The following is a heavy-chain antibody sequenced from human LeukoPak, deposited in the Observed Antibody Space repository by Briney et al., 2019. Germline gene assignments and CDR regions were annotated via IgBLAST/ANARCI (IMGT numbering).Heavy chain of an antibody. D-gene: IGHD3-16*01. V-gene: IGHV4-59*01. J-gene: IGHJ4*02. CDR3: GRERTFGGVMSY. CDR2: IYYSGST. Sequence: SETLSLTSTVSAGTISCFYWSWIPQPPGKGLKCIRYIYYSGSTNYSLSGKSRVTISLVTYKSQFSLKLSSVTAADTVLYYCGRERTFGGVMSYWGQGILVTVSS. CDR1: AGTISCFY.